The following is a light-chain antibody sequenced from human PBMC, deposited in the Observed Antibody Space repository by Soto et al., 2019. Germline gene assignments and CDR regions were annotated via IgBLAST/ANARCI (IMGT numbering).Light chain of an antibody. V-gene: IGKV3-15*01. J-gene: IGKJ5*01. CDR2: GAS. CDR3: QQYNNWPPIT. CDR1: QSVRID. Sequence: EGVMTHSPATLSASPGERATLSCLASQSVRIDLAWYQQKPGQTPRLLIYGASTRAPGIPARFSGSGSGTEFTITISSLQSEDFAVYYCQQYNNWPPITFGQGTRLEIK.